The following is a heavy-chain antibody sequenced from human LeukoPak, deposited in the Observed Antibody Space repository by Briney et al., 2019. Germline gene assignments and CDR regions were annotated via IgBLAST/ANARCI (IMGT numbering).Heavy chain of an antibody. D-gene: IGHD3-16*01. CDR3: ARDGGGGFDY. V-gene: IGHV1-46*01. CDR2: ANPGVDYT. CDR1: GYTFTNYY. Sequence: ASVKVSCKASGYTFTNYYTHWVRQAPGQGLEWMGMANPGVDYTRYAQKFQGRVTMTRDMSTGTVYMELSSLTPGDTAVYYCARDGGGGFDYWGQGTRVTVSS. J-gene: IGHJ4*02.